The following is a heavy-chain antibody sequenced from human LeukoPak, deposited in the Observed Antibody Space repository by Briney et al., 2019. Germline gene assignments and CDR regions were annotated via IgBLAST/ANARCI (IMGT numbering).Heavy chain of an antibody. J-gene: IGHJ6*04. CDR3: ARDSVVAPLYQYMDV. Sequence: QSGGSLRLSCAASGFTFSRYWMTWVRQAPGKGLEWVANIKQDGSEKNYVDSVRGRFTISRDNAKNSLYLQMNSLRADDTAVYYCARDSVVAPLYQYMDVWGKGTTVTVSS. CDR2: IKQDGSEK. V-gene: IGHV3-7*01. D-gene: IGHD4-23*01. CDR1: GFTFSRYW.